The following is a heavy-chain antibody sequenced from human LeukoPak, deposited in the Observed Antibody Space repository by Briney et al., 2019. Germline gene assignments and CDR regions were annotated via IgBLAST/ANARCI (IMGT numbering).Heavy chain of an antibody. CDR3: ARDHDFWSGYPYYYYYGMDV. CDR1: GGSFSSGSYY. J-gene: IGHJ6*02. V-gene: IGHV4-61*01. CDR2: IYYSGST. D-gene: IGHD3-3*01. Sequence: SETLSLTCTVSGGSFSSGSYYWSWIRQPPGKGLEWIGYIYYSGSTNYNPSLKSRVTISVDTSKNQFSLKLSSVTAADTAVYYCARDHDFWSGYPYYYYYGMDVWGQGTTVTVSS.